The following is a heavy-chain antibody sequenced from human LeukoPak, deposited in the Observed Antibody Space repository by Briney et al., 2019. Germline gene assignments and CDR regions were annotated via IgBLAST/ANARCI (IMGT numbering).Heavy chain of an antibody. V-gene: IGHV4-39*07. CDR1: GGSISGSSYY. J-gene: IGHJ4*02. D-gene: IGHD5-18*01. CDR3: ARGGYSYGSDY. Sequence: SETLSLTCTVSGGSISGSSYYWSWIRQPPGKGLEWIGEINHSGSTNYNPSLKSRVTISVDTSKNQFSLKLSSVTAADTAVYYCARGGYSYGSDYWGQGTLVTVSS. CDR2: INHSGST.